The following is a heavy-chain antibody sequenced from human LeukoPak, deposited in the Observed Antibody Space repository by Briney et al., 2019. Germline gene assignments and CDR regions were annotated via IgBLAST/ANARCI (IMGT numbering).Heavy chain of an antibody. CDR3: ARDGGYSTSSAYYFDC. CDR2: IYHSGTT. J-gene: IGHJ4*02. V-gene: IGHV4-4*02. Sequence: PSQTLSLTCTVSGNSISSSNWWIWVRQPPGKGLEWIGEIYHSGTTNYNPSLKSRVTISVDKSNNQFSLKLNFVTAADTAVYYCARDGGYSTSSAYYFDCWGQGTLVTVSS. CDR1: GNSISSSNW. D-gene: IGHD6-6*01.